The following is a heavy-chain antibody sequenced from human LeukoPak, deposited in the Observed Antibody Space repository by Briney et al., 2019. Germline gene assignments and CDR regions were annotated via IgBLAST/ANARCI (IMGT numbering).Heavy chain of an antibody. CDR2: INSDGSGT. D-gene: IGHD4-23*01. CDR1: GFTFSSYW. J-gene: IGHJ4*02. CDR3: ARDHYGGNSPFDY. Sequence: GGSLRLSCAASGFTFSSYWMHWVRQAPGKGLVWVSRINSDGSGTSYADSVKGRFTISRDIAKNTLYLQMNSLRAEDTAVYYCARDHYGGNSPFDYWGQGTLVTVSS. V-gene: IGHV3-74*01.